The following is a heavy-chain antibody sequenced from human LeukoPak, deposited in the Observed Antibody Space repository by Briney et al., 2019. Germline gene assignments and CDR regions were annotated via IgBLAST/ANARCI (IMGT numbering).Heavy chain of an antibody. V-gene: IGHV4-38-2*02. J-gene: IGHJ4*02. CDR1: GYSISSGYY. CDR2: SGST. CDR3: ARGPPPDFDC. Sequence: PSETLSLTCTVSGYSISSGYYWGWIRQPPGKGLEWIGSGSTYYNPSLKSRVTISVDTSKNQFSLKLSSVTAADTAVYYCARGPPPDFDCWGQGTLVTVSS.